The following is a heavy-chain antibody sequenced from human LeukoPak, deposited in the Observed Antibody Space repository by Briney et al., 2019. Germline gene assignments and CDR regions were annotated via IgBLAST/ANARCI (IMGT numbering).Heavy chain of an antibody. V-gene: IGHV3-53*01. CDR3: AGYCSGGSCYSSRAGWFDP. CDR2: IYSGGST. Sequence: GGSLRLSCAASGFTVSSNYMSWVRQAPGKGLEWVSVIYSGGSTYYADSVKGRFTISRDNSKNTLYLQMNSLRAEDTAVYYCAGYCSGGSCYSSRAGWFDPWGQGTLVTVSS. D-gene: IGHD2-15*01. J-gene: IGHJ5*02. CDR1: GFTVSSNY.